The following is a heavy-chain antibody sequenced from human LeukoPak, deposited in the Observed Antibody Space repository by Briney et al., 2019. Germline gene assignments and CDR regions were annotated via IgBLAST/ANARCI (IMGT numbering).Heavy chain of an antibody. CDR2: INPNSGGT. CDR3: ARHGYSSSYFDY. CDR1: GYTFTGYY. J-gene: IGHJ4*02. Sequence: ASVKVSCKASGYTFTGYYMHWVRQAPGQGLEWMGWINPNSGGTNYAQKFQGRVTMTRDTSIRTAYMELSRLRSDDTAVYYCARHGYSSSYFDYWGQGTLVTVSS. D-gene: IGHD6-6*01. V-gene: IGHV1-2*02.